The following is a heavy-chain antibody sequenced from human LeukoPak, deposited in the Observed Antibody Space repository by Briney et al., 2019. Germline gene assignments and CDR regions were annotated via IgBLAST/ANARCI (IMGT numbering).Heavy chain of an antibody. D-gene: IGHD1-14*01. CDR2: INPNNGGT. V-gene: IGHV1-2*04. Sequence: ASVKVSCKASGYTFTGYYLQWVRQAPGQGLEWMGWINPNNGGTTYAQKFQGWVTMTRDTSISTAYMELTKLKSDDTAVYYCARSLRYSPLPADYWGQGTLVTVSS. CDR3: ARSLRYSPLPADY. CDR1: GYTFTGYY. J-gene: IGHJ4*02.